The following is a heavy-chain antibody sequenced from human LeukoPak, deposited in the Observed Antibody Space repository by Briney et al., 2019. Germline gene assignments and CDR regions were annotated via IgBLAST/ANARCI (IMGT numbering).Heavy chain of an antibody. CDR1: GFTFSSYG. J-gene: IGHJ4*02. D-gene: IGHD3-22*01. V-gene: IGHV3-33*01. CDR3: ARDQRDYYDSSGYGYYFDY. Sequence: GGSLRLSCAASGFTFSSYGMHWVRQAPGKRLEWVAVIWYDGSNKYYADSVKGRFTISRDNSKNTLYLQMNSLRAEDTAVYYCARDQRDYYDSSGYGYYFDYWGQGTLVTVSS. CDR2: IWYDGSNK.